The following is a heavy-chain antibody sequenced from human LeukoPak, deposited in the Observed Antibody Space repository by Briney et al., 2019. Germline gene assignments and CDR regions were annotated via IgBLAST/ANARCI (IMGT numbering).Heavy chain of an antibody. V-gene: IGHV1-46*01. CDR1: GYTFTRDY. J-gene: IGHJ4*02. D-gene: IGHD6-6*01. CDR3: ARSPLSIAARPPFDY. Sequence: ASVKVSCKAFGYTFTRDYMHWVRQATGQGLEWMGIINPSGGSTSYAQKFQGRVTMTRDTSTSTVYMELSSLRSEDTAVYYCARSPLSIAARPPFDYWGQGTLVTVSS. CDR2: INPSGGST.